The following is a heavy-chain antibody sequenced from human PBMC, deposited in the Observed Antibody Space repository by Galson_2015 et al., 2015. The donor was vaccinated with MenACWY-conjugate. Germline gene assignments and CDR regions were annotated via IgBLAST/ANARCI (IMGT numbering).Heavy chain of an antibody. V-gene: IGHV3-23*01. CDR2: ISTSGGST. CDR1: GFTFSSYG. CDR3: AKVRGGYSFDC. D-gene: IGHD5-18*01. Sequence: SLRLSCAASGFTFSSYGMRWVRQAPGKGLEWVSGISTSGGSTFYADSVKGRFTISRDNSKSTLYLQMNSLRAEDTALYYCAKVRGGYSFDCWGQGTLLTVSS. J-gene: IGHJ4*02.